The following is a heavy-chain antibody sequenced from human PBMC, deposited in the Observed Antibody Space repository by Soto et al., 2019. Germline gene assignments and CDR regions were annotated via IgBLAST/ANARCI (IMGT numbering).Heavy chain of an antibody. Sequence: QVQLVQSGAEVKKPGSSVKVSCKASGGTFSSYAISWVRQAPGQGLEWMGGIIPIFGTANYAQKFQGRVTITADESTSTDYMELSSLRAEDTAVYYCARVSRGYSYGGYYGMDVWGQGTTVTVSS. V-gene: IGHV1-69*12. J-gene: IGHJ6*02. CDR2: IIPIFGTA. D-gene: IGHD5-18*01. CDR1: GGTFSSYA. CDR3: ARVSRGYSYGGYYGMDV.